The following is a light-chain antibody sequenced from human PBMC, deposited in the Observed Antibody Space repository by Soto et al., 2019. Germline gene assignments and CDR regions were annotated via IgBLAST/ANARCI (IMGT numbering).Light chain of an antibody. CDR1: QSVDTY. Sequence: EVVLTQSPATLSSFPGDRVTLSCRASQSVDTYLAWYQHRPGQAPRLLIYDASNRATGISARFSGSGFGTDFTLTISSLEPEDFAVYYCQNRNRWPLAFGGGTKVAIK. J-gene: IGKJ4*01. CDR3: QNRNRWPLA. V-gene: IGKV3-11*01. CDR2: DAS.